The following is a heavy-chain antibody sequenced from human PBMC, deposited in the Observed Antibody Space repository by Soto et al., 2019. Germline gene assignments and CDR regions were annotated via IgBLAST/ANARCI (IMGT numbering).Heavy chain of an antibody. CDR2: ISYDGSNK. CDR3: ARDAGGSYYGQCDY. V-gene: IGHV3-30-3*01. CDR1: GFTFSSYA. J-gene: IGHJ4*02. Sequence: QVQLVESGGGVVQPGRSLRLSCAASGFTFSSYAMHWVRQAPGKGLEWVAVISYDGSNKYYADSVKGRFTISRDNSKNTLYLQMNSLRAEDTAVYYCARDAGGSYYGQCDYWGQGTLVTVSS. D-gene: IGHD1-26*01.